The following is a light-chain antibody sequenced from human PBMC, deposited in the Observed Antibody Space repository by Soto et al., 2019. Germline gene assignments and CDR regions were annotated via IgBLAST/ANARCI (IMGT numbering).Light chain of an antibody. CDR2: KDS. CDR3: QSADSSGTVV. Sequence: SYELTQPPSVSVSPGQTARITCSGDALPKQYAYWYQQKPGQAPVLVIYKDSERPSGIPERFSGSSSGTTVTLTISGVQAEDEADYSCQSADSSGTVVFGGGTPLTVL. V-gene: IGLV3-25*03. J-gene: IGLJ2*01. CDR1: ALPKQY.